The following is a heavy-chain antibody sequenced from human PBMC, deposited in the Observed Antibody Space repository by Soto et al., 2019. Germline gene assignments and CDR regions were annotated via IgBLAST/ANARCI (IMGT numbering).Heavy chain of an antibody. Sequence: SETLSLTCTVSGGSISSYYWSWIRQPPGKGLEWIGYIYYSGSTNYNPSLKSRVTISVDTSKNQFSRKLSSVTAADTAVYYCARHIVPGDYGDYVVYMYYYYGMDVWGQGTTVTVSS. CDR2: IYYSGST. J-gene: IGHJ6*02. V-gene: IGHV4-59*08. CDR3: ARHIVPGDYGDYVVYMYYYYGMDV. CDR1: GGSISSYY. D-gene: IGHD4-17*01.